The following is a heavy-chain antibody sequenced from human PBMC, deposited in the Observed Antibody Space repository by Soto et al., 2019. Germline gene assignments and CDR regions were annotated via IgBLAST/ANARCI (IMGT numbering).Heavy chain of an antibody. CDR2: ISSISTTI. D-gene: IGHD2-21*02. J-gene: IGHJ4*01. CDR3: ARCPYGACYYSEY. V-gene: IGHV3-48*02. Sequence: TWVLKTPGKGLEWISYISSISTTIYYADSVKGRFTISRDNAKNSLYLQMNSLRDEDTAVYYCARCPYGACYYSEYWGHGTPDTV.